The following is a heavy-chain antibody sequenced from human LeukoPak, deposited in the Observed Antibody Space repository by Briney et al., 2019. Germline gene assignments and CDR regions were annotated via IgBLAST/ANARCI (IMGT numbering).Heavy chain of an antibody. CDR1: GFTFSNYW. D-gene: IGHD1-14*01. J-gene: IGHJ4*02. CDR2: INSDGSRT. V-gene: IGHV3-74*01. CDR3: ARQPDY. Sequence: SGGSLRLSCAASGFTFSNYWMHWVRQAPGKGLVWVSHINSDGSRTNYADSVKGRFTISRDNAKNTLYLQMNSLRAEDTAVYYCARQPDYWGQGTLVTVSS.